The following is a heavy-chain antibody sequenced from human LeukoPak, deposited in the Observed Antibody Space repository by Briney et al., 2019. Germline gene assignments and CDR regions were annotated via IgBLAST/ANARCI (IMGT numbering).Heavy chain of an antibody. CDR2: LNPNSGGT. Sequence: ASVKVSCKASGYTFNGYYMHWVRQAPGQGLEWMGWLNPNSGGTNYAQKFQGRVTMTRDTSISTAYMELSRLRYDDTAVYYCARHYYGSGSYDDWFDPWGQGTLVTVSS. J-gene: IGHJ5*02. V-gene: IGHV1-2*02. D-gene: IGHD3-10*01. CDR1: GYTFNGYY. CDR3: ARHYYGSGSYDDWFDP.